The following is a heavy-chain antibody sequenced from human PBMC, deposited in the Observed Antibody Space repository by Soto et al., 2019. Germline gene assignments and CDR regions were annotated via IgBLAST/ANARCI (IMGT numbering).Heavy chain of an antibody. V-gene: IGHV4-59*01. Sequence: SEPLSLTCTVSGGSIRNYYWSWIRQPPGKGLEWIGYIYSSGSTHYNPSLQSRVTISADTSKNQVSLKVDSVTAADTAMYYCARDHPHSYGVYYFDYWGQGTPVTVSS. D-gene: IGHD5-18*01. CDR1: GGSIRNYY. J-gene: IGHJ4*02. CDR3: ARDHPHSYGVYYFDY. CDR2: IYSSGST.